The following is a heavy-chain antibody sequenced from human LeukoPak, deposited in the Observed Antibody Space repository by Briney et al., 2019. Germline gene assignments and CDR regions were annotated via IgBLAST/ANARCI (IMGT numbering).Heavy chain of an antibody. Sequence: ASVKVSCKASGYTFTSYYMHWVRQAPGQGLEWMGIINPSGGSTSYAQKFQGRVTMTRDTSTSTVYMELSSLRSEDTAVYYCAREPGIAVAGTAYSNWGQGTLVTVSS. CDR1: GYTFTSYY. CDR2: INPSGGST. CDR3: AREPGIAVAGTAYSN. V-gene: IGHV1-46*01. D-gene: IGHD6-19*01. J-gene: IGHJ4*02.